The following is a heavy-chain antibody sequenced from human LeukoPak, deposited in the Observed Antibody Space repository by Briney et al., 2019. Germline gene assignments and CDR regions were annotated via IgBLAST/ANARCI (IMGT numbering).Heavy chain of an antibody. CDR1: GGSISSGGYY. J-gene: IGHJ6*02. CDR2: IYYSGST. V-gene: IGHV4-31*03. D-gene: IGHD5-12*01. CDR3: ASQDRGRGYSGYGPDYYGMDV. Sequence: SETLSLTCTVSGGSISSGGYYWSWLRQHPGKGLEWIGYIYYSGSTYYNPSLKSRVTISVDTSKNQFSLKLSSVTAADTAVYYCASQDRGRGYSGYGPDYYGMDVWGQGTTVTVSS.